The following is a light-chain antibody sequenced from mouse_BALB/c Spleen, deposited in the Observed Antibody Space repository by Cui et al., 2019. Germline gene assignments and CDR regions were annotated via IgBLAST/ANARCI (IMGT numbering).Light chain of an antibody. CDR2: WGS. Sequence: DIVLSQSPSSLAVSAGEKVTMSCKSSQSLLNSRTRKHYLAWDQQKPGQCRKLLIDWGSTREAGVPDRFTGSGSGTDFTLTISSVQAEDLAVYYCKQSYNLYTFGGGTKLEIK. V-gene: IGKV8-21*01. CDR3: KQSYNLYT. CDR1: QSLLNSRTRKHY. J-gene: IGKJ2*01.